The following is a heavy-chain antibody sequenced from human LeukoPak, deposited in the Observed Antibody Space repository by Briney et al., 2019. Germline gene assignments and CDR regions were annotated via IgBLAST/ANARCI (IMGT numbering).Heavy chain of an antibody. J-gene: IGHJ4*02. Sequence: SGGSLRLSCAASGFTVSSNYMSWVRQAPGKGLEWVSVIYSGGSTYYADSVKGRFTISRDNSKNTLYLQMNSLRAEDTAVYYCAIQLRYFDWIDYWGQGTLVTVSS. CDR1: GFTVSSNY. D-gene: IGHD3-9*01. CDR2: IYSGGST. CDR3: AIQLRYFDWIDY. V-gene: IGHV3-53*01.